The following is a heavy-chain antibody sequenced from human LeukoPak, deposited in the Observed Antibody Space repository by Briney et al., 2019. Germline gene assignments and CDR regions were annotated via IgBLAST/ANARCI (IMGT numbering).Heavy chain of an antibody. V-gene: IGHV4-34*01. CDR1: GGSFSGYY. CDR3: ARGSRENAFDI. CDR2: INHSGST. Sequence: PSETLSLTCAVYGGSFSGYYWSWIRQPPGKGLEWIGEINHSGSTNYNPSLKSRVTISVDTSKNQFSLKLSSVTAADTAVYSCARGSRENAFDIWGKGKMVTVSP. J-gene: IGHJ3*02.